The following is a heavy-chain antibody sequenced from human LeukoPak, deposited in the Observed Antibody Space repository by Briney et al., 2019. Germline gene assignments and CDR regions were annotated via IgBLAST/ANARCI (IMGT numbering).Heavy chain of an antibody. CDR3: GYTNNSYH. CDR2: IKHDGSEE. Sequence: GGSLRLSCVASGLSISGQWMNWVRQAPGQGLEWVANIKHDGSEEYYADSVKGRFTISRDDGRNSVSLQMNSVRAEDTAVYYCGYTNNSYHWGQGTLVVVSS. CDR1: GLSISGQW. V-gene: IGHV3-7*01. D-gene: IGHD3-16*02. J-gene: IGHJ4*02.